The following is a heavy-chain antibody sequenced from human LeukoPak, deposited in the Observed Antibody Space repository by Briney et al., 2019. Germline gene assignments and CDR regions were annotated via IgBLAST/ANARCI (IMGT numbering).Heavy chain of an antibody. Sequence: GGSLRLSCAASGFSFSSYDMHWVRQAPGKGLEWVAVISYDGSNKYYADSVKGRFTISRDNAKNTAYLQMNSLRAEDTAVYYCARVKVGSWDWFDPWGQGTLVTVSS. D-gene: IGHD1-26*01. CDR2: ISYDGSNK. CDR3: ARVKVGSWDWFDP. V-gene: IGHV3-30*03. J-gene: IGHJ5*02. CDR1: GFSFSSYD.